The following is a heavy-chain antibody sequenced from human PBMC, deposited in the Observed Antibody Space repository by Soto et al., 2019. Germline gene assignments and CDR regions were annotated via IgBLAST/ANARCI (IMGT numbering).Heavy chain of an antibody. Sequence: QVQLVGSGGGLVKPGGSLRLSCAASGFTFSDHYMSWIRQAPGKGLEWVSYISSSGDIIYYADSVKGRFTISRDNAKNSLYLQMNSLRAEDTAVYYCARDLGYYDSSGYFDYWGQGTLVTVSS. V-gene: IGHV3-11*01. J-gene: IGHJ4*02. CDR2: ISSSGDII. D-gene: IGHD3-22*01. CDR3: ARDLGYYDSSGYFDY. CDR1: GFTFSDHY.